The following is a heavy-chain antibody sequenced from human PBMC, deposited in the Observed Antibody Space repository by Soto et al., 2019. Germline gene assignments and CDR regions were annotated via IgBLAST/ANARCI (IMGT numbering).Heavy chain of an antibody. V-gene: IGHV3-33*01. Sequence: WVLRLSCAASGFTFSSYGMHWVRQAPGKGLEWVAVIWYDGSNKYYADSVKGRFTISRDNSKNTLYLQMNSLRAEDTAVYYCARTYYYDSSGYYGDAFDIWGQGSMVTV. CDR2: IWYDGSNK. CDR1: GFTFSSYG. CDR3: ARTYYYDSSGYYGDAFDI. D-gene: IGHD3-22*01. J-gene: IGHJ3*02.